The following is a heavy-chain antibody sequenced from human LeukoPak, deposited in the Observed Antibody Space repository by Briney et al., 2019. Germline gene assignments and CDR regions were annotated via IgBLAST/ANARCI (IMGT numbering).Heavy chain of an antibody. V-gene: IGHV4-30-4*01. CDR3: ARVYYYGSSGFYFAY. CDR1: GGSISSGDYF. D-gene: IGHD3-22*01. Sequence: SETLSLTCTVSGGSISSGDYFWTWIRQPPGKGLEWIGYIYYTGSTYYNPSLKSRVSMSLDTSENQFSLRLNSVTAADTAVYYCARVYYYGSSGFYFAYWGQGTLVTVSS. CDR2: IYYTGST. J-gene: IGHJ4*02.